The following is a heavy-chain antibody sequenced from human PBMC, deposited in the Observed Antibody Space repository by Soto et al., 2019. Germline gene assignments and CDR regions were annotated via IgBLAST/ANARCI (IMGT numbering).Heavy chain of an antibody. CDR3: TTGDCSGGSCYVSHYYYYMDV. CDR2: IKSKTDGGTT. J-gene: IGHJ6*03. V-gene: IGHV3-15*01. D-gene: IGHD2-15*01. Sequence: GGSLRLSCAASGFTFSNAWMSWVRQAPGKGLEWVGRIKSKTDGGTTDYAAPVKGRFTISRDDSKNTLYLQMNSLKTEDTAVYYCTTGDCSGGSCYVSHYYYYMDVWGKGTTVTVSS. CDR1: GFTFSNAW.